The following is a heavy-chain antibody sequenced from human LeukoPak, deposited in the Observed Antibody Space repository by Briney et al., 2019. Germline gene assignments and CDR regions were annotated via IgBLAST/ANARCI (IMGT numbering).Heavy chain of an antibody. CDR3: ARIRDGYNDAYDI. CDR1: GYTFTSYY. CDR2: INPGGDNT. D-gene: IGHD5-24*01. J-gene: IGHJ3*02. Sequence: ASVKVSCKASGYTFTSYYIHWVRQAPGQGREGMGLINPGGDNTDYAQNFQGRVTMTRDTSTSTVYMGLSSLRSEDTAVYYCARIRDGYNDAYDIWGQGTMVTVSS. V-gene: IGHV1-46*01.